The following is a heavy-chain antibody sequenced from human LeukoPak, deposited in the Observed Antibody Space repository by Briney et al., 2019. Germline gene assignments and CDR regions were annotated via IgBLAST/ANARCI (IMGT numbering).Heavy chain of an antibody. CDR3: ARGTIAVAGKANYYFDY. V-gene: IGHV3-66*01. CDR1: GFTISSNY. D-gene: IGHD6-19*01. J-gene: IGHJ4*02. CDR2: IYSGGST. Sequence: GGSLRLSCAASGFTISSNYMSWVRQAPGKGLEWVSVIYSGGSTYYADSVKGRFTISRDNSKSTLYLQMNSLRAEDTAVYYCARGTIAVAGKANYYFDYWGQGTLVTVSS.